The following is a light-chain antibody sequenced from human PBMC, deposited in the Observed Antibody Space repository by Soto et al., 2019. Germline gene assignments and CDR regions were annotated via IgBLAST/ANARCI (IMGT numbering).Light chain of an antibody. CDR2: GNS. CDR1: SSNIGAGYD. CDR3: QSYDSSLSGWV. Sequence: QPVLTQPPSVSGAPGQRVTNSCTGSSSNIGAGYDVHWYQQLPGTAPKLLISGNSNRPSGVPDRFSGSKSGTSASLAITGLQAEDEADYYCQSYDSSLSGWVFGGVTKLTVL. J-gene: IGLJ3*02. V-gene: IGLV1-40*01.